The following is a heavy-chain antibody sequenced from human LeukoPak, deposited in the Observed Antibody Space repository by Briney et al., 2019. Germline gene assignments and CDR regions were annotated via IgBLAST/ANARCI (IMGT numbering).Heavy chain of an antibody. CDR1: GFTFSSYW. CDR2: IKQDGSGK. D-gene: IGHD3-3*01. J-gene: IGHJ5*02. CDR3: ARVLEGKGKHWFDP. Sequence: PGGSLRLSCAASGFTFSSYWMSWVRQAPGKGLEWVANIKQDGSGKYYVDPVKGRFTISRDNAKNSLYLQMNSLRAEDTAVYYCARVLEGKGKHWFDPWGQGTLVTVSS. V-gene: IGHV3-7*01.